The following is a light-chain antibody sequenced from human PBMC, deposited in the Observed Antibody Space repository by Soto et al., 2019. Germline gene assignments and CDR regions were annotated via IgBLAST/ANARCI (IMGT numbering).Light chain of an antibody. Sequence: VRTHPVSGSGVDGRRVSISCSGSTSNIGSNPVNWYQQLPGMAPKLLIYSNNQRPSGVPDRFSGSKSGTSASLAISGLQSEDEADYYCAAWDDSLNGFYVFRTGTKVTVL. CDR1: TSNIGSNP. V-gene: IGLV1-44*01. J-gene: IGLJ1*01. CDR2: SNN. CDR3: AAWDDSLNGFYV.